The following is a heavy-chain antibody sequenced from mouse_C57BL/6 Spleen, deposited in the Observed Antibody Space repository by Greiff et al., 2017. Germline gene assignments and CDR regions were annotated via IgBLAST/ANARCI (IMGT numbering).Heavy chain of an antibody. CDR1: GFNIKNSY. Sequence: EVQLQQSVAELVRPGASVKLSCTASGFNIKNSYMHWVKQRPEQGLEWIGRIDPANGNTQYDPKFQGKATITADTSSNTAYLQLSSLTSEDTAIYDCARADGYYVSVDYWGQGTTVTVSS. CDR2: IDPANGNT. D-gene: IGHD2-3*01. J-gene: IGHJ4*01. V-gene: IGHV14-3*01. CDR3: ARADGYYVSVDY.